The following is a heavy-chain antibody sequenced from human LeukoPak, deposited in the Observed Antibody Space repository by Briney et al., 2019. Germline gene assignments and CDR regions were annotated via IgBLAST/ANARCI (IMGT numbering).Heavy chain of an antibody. Sequence: ASVKVSCKASGYTFTGYYMHWVRQAPGQGLEWMGWINPNSGSTNYAQKFQGRVTMTRDTSISTAYMELSRLRSDDTAVYYCARGGYSYGYHYYYYMDVWGKGTTVTISS. CDR1: GYTFTGYY. CDR2: INPNSGST. J-gene: IGHJ6*03. CDR3: ARGGYSYGYHYYYYMDV. V-gene: IGHV1-2*02. D-gene: IGHD5-18*01.